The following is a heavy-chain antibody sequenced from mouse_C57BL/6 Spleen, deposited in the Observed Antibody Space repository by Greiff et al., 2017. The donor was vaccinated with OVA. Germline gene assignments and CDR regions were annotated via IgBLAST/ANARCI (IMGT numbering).Heavy chain of an antibody. CDR3: ARDHSNYDYFDY. CDR1: GFTFSDYY. Sequence: EVQLVESEGGLVQPGSSMKLSCTASGFTFSDYYMAWVRQVPEKGLEWVANINYDGSSTYYLDSLKSRFIISRDNAKNILYLQMSSLKSEDTATXYCARDHSNYDYFDYWGQGTTLTVSS. CDR2: INYDGSST. V-gene: IGHV5-16*01. D-gene: IGHD2-5*01. J-gene: IGHJ2*01.